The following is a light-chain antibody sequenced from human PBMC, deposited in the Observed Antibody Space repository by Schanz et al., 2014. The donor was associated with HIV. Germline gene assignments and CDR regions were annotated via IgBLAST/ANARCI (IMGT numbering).Light chain of an antibody. Sequence: DIQLTQSPSFLSASVGDRITITCRASQGFGSYLAWYQQKPGKAPKLLIYATSTLQNGVPSRFSGSGSGTSFTLTISSLQPEDFATYYCQQYNTHSPVYTFGQGTRLEIK. CDR3: QQYNTHSPVYT. J-gene: IGKJ2*01. V-gene: IGKV1-9*01. CDR1: QGFGSY. CDR2: ATS.